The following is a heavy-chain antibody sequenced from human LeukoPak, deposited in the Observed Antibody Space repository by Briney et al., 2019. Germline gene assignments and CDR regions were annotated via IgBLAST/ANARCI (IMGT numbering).Heavy chain of an antibody. CDR3: ARGLATAQGEAAMPL. D-gene: IGHD2-2*01. CDR1: GGSISSGSYY. J-gene: IGHJ4*02. V-gene: IGHV4-31*02. CDR2: IYYSGSA. Sequence: SETLSLACIVSGGSISSGSYYWTWIRQHPGKGLEWIGYIYYSGSAYYNPSLKSRVTISVDTSKNQFSLNLSSVTAADTAVYYCARGLATAQGEAAMPLWGQGTLVTVSS.